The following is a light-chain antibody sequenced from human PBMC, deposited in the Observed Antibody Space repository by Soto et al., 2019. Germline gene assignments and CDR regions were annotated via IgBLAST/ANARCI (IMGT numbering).Light chain of an antibody. J-gene: IGKJ1*01. Sequence: DIQMTQSPSSLSASVGDRVTITCRSSQSITNWLAWYQQKPGKAPKLLIYDASSLESGVPSRFSGGGFGTEFTLTINSLQPDDFATYYCQQYNTYSTFGQGTKVDNK. CDR3: QQYNTYST. CDR2: DAS. CDR1: QSITNW. V-gene: IGKV1-5*01.